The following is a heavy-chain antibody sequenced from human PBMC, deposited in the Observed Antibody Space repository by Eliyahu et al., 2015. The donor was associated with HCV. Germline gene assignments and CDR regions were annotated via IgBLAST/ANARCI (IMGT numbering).Heavy chain of an antibody. J-gene: IGHJ4*01. D-gene: IGHD6-13*01. V-gene: IGHV5-51*01. CDR2: IYPGDSDV. CDR1: GFSFTNYW. CDR3: ARLGKGAAATDFDY. Sequence: EVQLVQSGAEAKKPGESLKISCKGSGFSFTNYWIGWLRQMPGKGLEWVAIIYPGDSDVRYSPSFQGQVTISADRSITTAYLQWSSLKASDTAMYYCARLGKGAAATDFDYWGHGTLVTVSP.